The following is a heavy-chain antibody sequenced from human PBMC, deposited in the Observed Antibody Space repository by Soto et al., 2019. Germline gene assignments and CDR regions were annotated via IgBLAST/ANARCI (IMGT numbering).Heavy chain of an antibody. CDR1: RGSVSSNNW. CDR3: ARRIALSGTAGAPGD. Sequence: QVQLQESGPGLVKPSGTLSLTCGVSRGSVSSNNWWTWVRQPPGKGLEWIGEIYQTGTTNYNPSLQSPVTISRDQSNNHLSLKLNPVTAADTALYYCARRIALSGTAGAPGDWGQGTLVIVSS. CDR2: IYQTGTT. J-gene: IGHJ4*02. V-gene: IGHV4-4*02. D-gene: IGHD6-19*01.